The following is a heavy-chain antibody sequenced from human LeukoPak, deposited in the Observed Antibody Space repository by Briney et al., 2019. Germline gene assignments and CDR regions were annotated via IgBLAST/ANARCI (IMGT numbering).Heavy chain of an antibody. J-gene: IGHJ3*02. CDR1: GFTVSSNY. D-gene: IGHD3-22*01. CDR3: ARDMGYDSSRFSDAFDI. CDR2: IYSGGST. V-gene: IGHV3-53*01. Sequence: GGSLRLSCAASGFTVSSNYMSWVRQAPGKGLEWVSVIYSGGSTYYADSVKGRFTISRDNSKNTLYLQMNSLRAEDTALYYCARDMGYDSSRFSDAFDIWGQGTMVTVSS.